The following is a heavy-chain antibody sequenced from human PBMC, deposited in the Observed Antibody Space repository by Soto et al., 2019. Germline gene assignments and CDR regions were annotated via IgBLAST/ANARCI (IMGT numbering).Heavy chain of an antibody. V-gene: IGHV3-30*09. CDR3: ARDPDSSGWYNWLEK. D-gene: IGHD6-19*01. CDR2: ISYDGSSK. Sequence: LRLSCAASGFTFSNFAVHWVRQAPGKGLEWVAVISYDGSSKLYADSVKGRFAISRDNSKNTLYLQMDSLRVDDTAVYYCARDPDSSGWYNWLEKGGQGTLVTVSS. J-gene: IGHJ4*02. CDR1: GFTFSNFA.